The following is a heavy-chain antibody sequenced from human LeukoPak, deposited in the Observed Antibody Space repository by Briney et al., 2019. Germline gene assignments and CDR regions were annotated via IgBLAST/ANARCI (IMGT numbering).Heavy chain of an antibody. CDR1: GGSISSGGYY. CDR2: VPYSGST. Sequence: SETLSPTCSVSGGSISSGGYYWSWIRQHPGKGLEWIGYVPYSGSTFYNPSLKSRVTISLDTTKNQFSLRLTSVTAADTAVYYCAVKIAAAGFYWGQGTLVTVSS. J-gene: IGHJ4*02. D-gene: IGHD6-13*01. V-gene: IGHV4-31*03. CDR3: AVKIAAAGFY.